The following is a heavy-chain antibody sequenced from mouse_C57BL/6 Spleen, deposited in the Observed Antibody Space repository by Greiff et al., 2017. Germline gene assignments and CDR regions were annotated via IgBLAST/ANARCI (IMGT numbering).Heavy chain of an antibody. CDR1: GFTFSDYY. CDR2: INYDGSST. J-gene: IGHJ4*01. Sequence: EVQVVESEGGLVQPGSSMKLSCTASGFTFSDYYMAWVRQVPEKGLEWVANINYDGSSTYYLDSLKSRFIISRDNAKNILYLQMSSQKSEDTATYCGARGVDGYAMDYWGQGTSVTVSS. V-gene: IGHV5-16*01. CDR3: ARGVDGYAMDY.